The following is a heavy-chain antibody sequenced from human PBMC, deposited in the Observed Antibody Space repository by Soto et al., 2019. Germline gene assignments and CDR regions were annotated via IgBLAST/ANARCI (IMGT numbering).Heavy chain of an antibody. D-gene: IGHD2-15*01. CDR2: ISSSSSYI. CDR3: ARNVVVAATTAPDAFDI. Sequence: GGSLRLSCAASVFTFSSYSMNWVRQAPGKGLEWVSSISSSSSYIYYADSVKGRFTISRDNAKNSLYLQMNSLRAEDTAVYYCARNVVVAATTAPDAFDIWGQGTMVTVSS. V-gene: IGHV3-21*01. J-gene: IGHJ3*02. CDR1: VFTFSSYS.